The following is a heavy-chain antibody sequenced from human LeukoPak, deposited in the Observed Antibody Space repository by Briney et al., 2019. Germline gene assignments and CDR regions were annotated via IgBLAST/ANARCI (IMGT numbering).Heavy chain of an antibody. CDR1: GFTFSSYG. D-gene: IGHD4/OR15-4a*01. CDR3: AKDNDDGLVNYDGMDV. J-gene: IGHJ6*02. CDR2: LCYDGSNK. V-gene: IGHV3-30*02. Sequence: PGGSLRLSCAASGFTFSSYGMHWVRQAPGKGREWVALLCYDGSNKYYADSVKGRFTISRDNSKNTLYLQMNSLRTEDTAMYYCAKDNDDGLVNYDGMDVWGQGTTVTVSS.